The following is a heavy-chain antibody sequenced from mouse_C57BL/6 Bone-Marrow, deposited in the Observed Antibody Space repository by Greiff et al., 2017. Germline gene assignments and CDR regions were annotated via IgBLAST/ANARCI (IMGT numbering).Heavy chain of an antibody. Sequence: QVPLQQSGAELVKPGASVKMSCKASGYTFTTYPIEWMKQNHGKRLEWIGNFHPYNDDTKYNEKFKGKATLTVEKSSSTVYLELSRLTSDDSAVYYGARVNYYGSSWDYFDYWGQGTTLTVSS. CDR3: ARVNYYGSSWDYFDY. CDR2: FHPYNDDT. D-gene: IGHD1-1*01. CDR1: GYTFTTYP. V-gene: IGHV1-47*01. J-gene: IGHJ2*01.